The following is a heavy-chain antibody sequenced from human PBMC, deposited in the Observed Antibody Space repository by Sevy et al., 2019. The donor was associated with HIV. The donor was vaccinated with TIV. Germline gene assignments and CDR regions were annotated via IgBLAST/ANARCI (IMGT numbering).Heavy chain of an antibody. Sequence: GESLKISCAASGFTVGTYWMSWVRQAPGKGLQWVASIKQDESEKNYVDSVKGRFTISRDNAKNSLALQMNSLRAEDTAVYYCARDLIVPTGMFYYGMDVWGQGTRSPSPQ. CDR1: GFTVGTYW. J-gene: IGHJ6*01. CDR3: ARDLIVPTGMFYYGMDV. CDR2: IKQDESEK. D-gene: IGHD2-2*01. V-gene: IGHV3-7*01.